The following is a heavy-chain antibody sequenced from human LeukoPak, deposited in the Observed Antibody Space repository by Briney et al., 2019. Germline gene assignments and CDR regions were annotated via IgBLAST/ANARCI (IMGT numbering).Heavy chain of an antibody. V-gene: IGHV3-30*03. CDR2: ISYDGSSK. CDR1: GFSFSSYG. J-gene: IGHJ5*02. Sequence: PGRSLRLSCVVSGFSFSSYGMHWVRQAPGKGLEWVAVISYDGSSKYYADSVKGRFTISRDNSKNTLYLQMNSLRAEDTAVYYCARAAGVTTNWFDPWGQGTLVTVSS. D-gene: IGHD4-17*01. CDR3: ARAAGVTTNWFDP.